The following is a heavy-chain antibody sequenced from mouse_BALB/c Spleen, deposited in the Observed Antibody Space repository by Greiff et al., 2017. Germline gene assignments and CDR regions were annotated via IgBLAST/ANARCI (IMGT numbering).Heavy chain of an antibody. CDR2: IYPSDSYT. D-gene: IGHD1-1*01. J-gene: IGHJ3*01. CDR3: TRSLLLRSFAY. CDR1: GYTFTSYW. V-gene: IGHV1-69*02. Sequence: QVQLKQPGAELVRPGASVKLSCKASGYTFTSYWINWVKQRPGQGLEWIGNIYPSDSYTNYNQKFKDKATLTVDKSSSTAYMQLSSPTSEDSAVYYCTRSLLLRSFAYWGQGTLVTVSA.